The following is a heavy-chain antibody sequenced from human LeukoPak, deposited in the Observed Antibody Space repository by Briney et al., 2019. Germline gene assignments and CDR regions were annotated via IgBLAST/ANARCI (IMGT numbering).Heavy chain of an antibody. Sequence: PSETLSLTCAVYGGSFSGYYWSWIRQPPGKGLEWIGEINHSGSTNYNPSLKSRVTISVDTSKNPFSLKLGSVTAADTAVYYCARGMGIAVAGQVGATSGYGYWGQGTLVTVSS. CDR1: GGSFSGYY. CDR3: ARGMGIAVAGQVGATSGYGY. V-gene: IGHV4-34*01. D-gene: IGHD6-19*01. CDR2: INHSGST. J-gene: IGHJ4*02.